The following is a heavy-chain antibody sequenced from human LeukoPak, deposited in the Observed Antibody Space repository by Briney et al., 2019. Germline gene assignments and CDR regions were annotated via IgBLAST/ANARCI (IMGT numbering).Heavy chain of an antibody. V-gene: IGHV3-9*01. J-gene: IGHJ6*02. CDR1: GFTFDDCV. CDR3: ARKYGYYGMDV. D-gene: IGHD2-2*01. Sequence: SLRLSCVASGFTFDDCVMHWVRQAPGKGLEWVSGISGSGGSTYYTDSVKGRFTISRENAKNSLYLQMNSLRAGDTAVYYCARKYGYYGMDVWGQGTTVTVSS. CDR2: ISGSGGST.